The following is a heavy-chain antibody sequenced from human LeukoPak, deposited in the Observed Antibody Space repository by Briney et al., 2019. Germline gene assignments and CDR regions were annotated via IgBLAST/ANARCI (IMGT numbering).Heavy chain of an antibody. J-gene: IGHJ4*02. V-gene: IGHV4-59*01. D-gene: IGHD4-17*01. CDR2: IYYSGST. CDR3: ARDSRSLGVTTVTRGFDY. CDR1: GGSISSYY. Sequence: SQTLSLTCSVSGGSISSYYWSWIRQPPGKGLEWIGYIYYSGSTNYNPSLKSRVTISVDTSKNQFSLKLSSVTAADTAVYYCARDSRSLGVTTVTRGFDYWGQGTLVTVSS.